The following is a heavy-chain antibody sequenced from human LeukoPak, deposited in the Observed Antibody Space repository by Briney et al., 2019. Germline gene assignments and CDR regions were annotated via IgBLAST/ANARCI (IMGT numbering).Heavy chain of an antibody. J-gene: IGHJ5*02. CDR3: ARDIKQCSSTSCYFNWFDP. D-gene: IGHD2-2*01. Sequence: ASVKVSCKASGYTFTSYYMHCMRQAPGQGLEWMGIINPSGGSTRYAQKFQGRVTMTRDTSMSTAYMELSRLRYDDTAVYYCARDIKQCSSTSCYFNWFDPWGQGTLVTVSS. CDR1: GYTFTSYY. CDR2: INPSGGST. V-gene: IGHV1-46*01.